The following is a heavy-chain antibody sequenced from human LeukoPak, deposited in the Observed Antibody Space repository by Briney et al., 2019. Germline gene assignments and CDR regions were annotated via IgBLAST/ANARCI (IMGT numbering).Heavy chain of an antibody. V-gene: IGHV1-2*02. D-gene: IGHD2-8*01. CDR2: INPNRGDT. CDR3: ARGGLRVMVYRLYYMDV. Sequence: VASVKVSCKASGYSFTGYYMHWVRQAPGQGLEWMGWINPNRGDTKYAQKFQGRVTMTRDTSISTAYMELTRLRSDDTAVYYCARGGLRVMVYRLYYMDVWGKGTTVTVSS. J-gene: IGHJ6*03. CDR1: GYSFTGYY.